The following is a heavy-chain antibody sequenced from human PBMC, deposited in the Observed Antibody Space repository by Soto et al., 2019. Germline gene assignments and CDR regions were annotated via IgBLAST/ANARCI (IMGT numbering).Heavy chain of an antibody. J-gene: IGHJ4*02. CDR1: GFTFDDYA. CDR3: AKDNYDILTGALDY. V-gene: IGHV3-9*01. D-gene: IGHD3-9*01. CDR2: ISWNSGSI. Sequence: EVQLVESGGGLVQPGRSLRLSCAASGFTFDDYAMHWVRQAPGNGLEWVSGISWNSGSIGYADSVKGRFTISRDNAKNSLYLQMNSLRAEDTALYYCAKDNYDILTGALDYWGQGTLVIVSS.